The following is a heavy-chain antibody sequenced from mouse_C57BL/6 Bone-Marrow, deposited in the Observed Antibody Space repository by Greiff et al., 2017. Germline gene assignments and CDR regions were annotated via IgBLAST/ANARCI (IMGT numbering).Heavy chain of an antibody. CDR3: ARRRYGSSYGFDY. V-gene: IGHV5-4*03. D-gene: IGHD1-1*01. CDR2: ISDGGSYT. Sequence: EVKVVESGGGLVKPGGSLKLSCAASGFTFSSYAMSWVRPTPEKRLEWVATISDGGSYTYYPDNVKGRFTISRDNAKNNLYLQMSHLKSEDTAMYYCARRRYGSSYGFDYWGQGTTLTVSS. CDR1: GFTFSSYA. J-gene: IGHJ2*01.